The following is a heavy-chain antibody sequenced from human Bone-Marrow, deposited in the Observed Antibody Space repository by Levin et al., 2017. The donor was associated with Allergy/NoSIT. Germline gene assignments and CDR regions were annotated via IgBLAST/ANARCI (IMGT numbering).Heavy chain of an antibody. J-gene: IGHJ6*03. Sequence: SQTLSLTCTVSGGSISSYYWSWIRQPPGKGLEWIGYIYYSGSTNYNPSLKSRVTISVDTSKNQFSLKLSSVTAADTAVYYCARGKPGDYEYYYYMDVWGKGTTVTVSS. CDR3: ARGKPGDYEYYYYMDV. CDR2: IYYSGST. V-gene: IGHV4-59*01. D-gene: IGHD4-17*01. CDR1: GGSISSYY.